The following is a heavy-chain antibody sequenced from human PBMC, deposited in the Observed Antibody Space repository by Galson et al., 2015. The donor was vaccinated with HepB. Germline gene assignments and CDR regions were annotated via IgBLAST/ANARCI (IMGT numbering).Heavy chain of an antibody. CDR2: INPSGGST. V-gene: IGHV1-46*03. CDR3: ARAGYCSGGSRYLNAFDI. CDR1: GYTFTSYY. D-gene: IGHD2-15*01. Sequence: SCKASGYTFTSYYMHWVRQAPGQGLEWMGIINPSGGSTSYAQKFQGRVTMTRDTSTSTVYMELSSLRSEDTAVYYCARAGYCSGGSRYLNAFDIWGQGTMVTVSS. J-gene: IGHJ3*02.